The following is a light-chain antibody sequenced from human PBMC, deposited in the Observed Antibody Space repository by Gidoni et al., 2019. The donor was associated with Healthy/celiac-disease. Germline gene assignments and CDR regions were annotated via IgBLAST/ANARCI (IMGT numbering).Light chain of an antibody. Sequence: SSELTQDPSVSVASGQTVRITCQGDSLRGYYASWYQQKPGQAPVLVIYGKNNRPSGVPDRFSGSSSGNTASLTITGAQAEDEADYYCNSRNSSGNHVVFGGGTKLTVL. CDR3: NSRNSSGNHVV. CDR1: SLRGYY. CDR2: GKN. J-gene: IGLJ2*01. V-gene: IGLV3-19*01.